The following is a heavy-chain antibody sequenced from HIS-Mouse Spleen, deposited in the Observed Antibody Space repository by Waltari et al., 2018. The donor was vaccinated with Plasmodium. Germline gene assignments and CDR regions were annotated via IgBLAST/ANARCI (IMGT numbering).Heavy chain of an antibody. J-gene: IGHJ4*02. CDR3: AKAQGVINFDY. CDR2: ISYDGSNK. D-gene: IGHD3-16*01. CDR1: GFTFSSYG. Sequence: QVQLVESGGGVVQPGRSLRLSCAASGFTFSSYGMPWVRQGPGKGLEWVAVISYDGSNKYYADSVKGRFTISRDNSKNTLYLQMNSLRAEDTAVYYCAKAQGVINFDYWGQGTLVTVSS. V-gene: IGHV3-30*18.